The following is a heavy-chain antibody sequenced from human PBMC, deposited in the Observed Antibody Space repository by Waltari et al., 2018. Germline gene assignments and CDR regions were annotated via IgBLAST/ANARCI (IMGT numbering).Heavy chain of an antibody. Sequence: LVQSGAEVKKPGASVKVSCTASGYTFTGYAILWVRQAPGQGLEWMGRINPKNGDTHYAQKFQGRVAMTTDMSTNTAFMELHSLRSDDTAVYYCLRDSSGSHFDYWGQGTLVTVSS. CDR1: GYTFTGYA. CDR3: LRDSSGSHFDY. CDR2: INPKNGDT. V-gene: IGHV1-2*06. D-gene: IGHD3-22*01. J-gene: IGHJ4*02.